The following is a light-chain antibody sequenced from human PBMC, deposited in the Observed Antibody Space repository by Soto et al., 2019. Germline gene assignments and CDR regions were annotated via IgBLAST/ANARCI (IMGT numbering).Light chain of an antibody. CDR2: KVS. CDR1: QSLVFSDGNTY. CDR3: MQGTHWPF. Sequence: DVVMTQSPLSLPVTPGQPASISCRSSQSLVFSDGNTYLNWCQQRPGQSPRRLIYKVSNRDSGVPDRVSGSGSGTDFTLKITRVEAEDVGVYYCMQGTHWPFFGPGTKVDIK. V-gene: IGKV2-30*01. J-gene: IGKJ3*01.